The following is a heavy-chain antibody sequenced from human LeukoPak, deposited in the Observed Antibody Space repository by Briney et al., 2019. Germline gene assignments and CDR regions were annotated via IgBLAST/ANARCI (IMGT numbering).Heavy chain of an antibody. CDR1: GYTFTSYD. D-gene: IGHD3-3*01. CDR2: MNPNSGNT. V-gene: IGHV1-8*01. CDR3: ARLGTPTYYDFWSGTTYYYYYYMDV. Sequence: ASVKVSCKASGYTFTSYDINWVRQATGQGLEWMGWMNPNSGNTGYAQKFQGRVTMTRNTSISTAYMELSSLRSEDTAVYYCARLGTPTYYDFWSGTTYYYYYYMDVWGKGTTVTVSS. J-gene: IGHJ6*03.